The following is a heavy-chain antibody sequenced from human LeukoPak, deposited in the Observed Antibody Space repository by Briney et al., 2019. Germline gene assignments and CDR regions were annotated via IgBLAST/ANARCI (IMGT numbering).Heavy chain of an antibody. CDR1: GGSISSGDYY. CDR2: IYYSGST. J-gene: IGHJ4*02. Sequence: PSETLSLTCTVSGGSISSGDYYWSWIRQPPGKGLEWIGYIYYSGSTYYNPSLKSRVTISVDTSKNQFSLKLSSVTAADTAVYYCARAHTISRSGQGLPFDYWGQGTLVTVSS. D-gene: IGHD3-3*01. V-gene: IGHV4-30-4*08. CDR3: ARAHTISRSGQGLPFDY.